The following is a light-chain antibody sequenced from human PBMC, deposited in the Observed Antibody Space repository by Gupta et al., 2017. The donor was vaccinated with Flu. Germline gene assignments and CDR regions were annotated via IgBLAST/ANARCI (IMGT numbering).Light chain of an antibody. V-gene: IGKV1-8*01. J-gene: IGKJ1*01. Sequence: AIRIIQSPASFSASTGDRGTITCRASQGISSSLAWYHQKPGKAPKLLIYAASTVKSGVPSRFSGSGCGTDFTLTISCLQSEDFAPYYCQKQYSYPLAFGQRTKVEIK. CDR2: AAS. CDR3: QKQYSYPLA. CDR1: QGISSS.